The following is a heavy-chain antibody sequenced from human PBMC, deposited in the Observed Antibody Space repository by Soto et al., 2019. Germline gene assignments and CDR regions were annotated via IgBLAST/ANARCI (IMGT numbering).Heavy chain of an antibody. Sequence: SETLSLTCTVSGGSISSYYWSWIRQPPGKGLEWIGYIYYSGSTNYNPSLKSRVTISVDTSKNQFSLKLSSVTAADTAVYYCARETLYCGGDCSSWFDPWGQGTLVTVSS. V-gene: IGHV4-59*01. J-gene: IGHJ5*02. CDR1: GGSISSYY. CDR3: ARETLYCGGDCSSWFDP. D-gene: IGHD2-21*02. CDR2: IYYSGST.